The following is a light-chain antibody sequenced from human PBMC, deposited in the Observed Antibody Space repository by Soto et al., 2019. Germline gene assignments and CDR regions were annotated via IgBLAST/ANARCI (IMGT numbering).Light chain of an antibody. CDR3: QQRSNWPTEYT. CDR1: QSVSSY. Sequence: EIVLTQSPATLSLSPGERATLSCRASQSVSSYLAWYQQKPGQAPRLLIYDASNRATGIPARFSGSGSGTDFTLTISSLEPEDFAVYYCQQRSNWPTEYTLSQGTKLEIK. CDR2: DAS. V-gene: IGKV3-11*01. J-gene: IGKJ2*01.